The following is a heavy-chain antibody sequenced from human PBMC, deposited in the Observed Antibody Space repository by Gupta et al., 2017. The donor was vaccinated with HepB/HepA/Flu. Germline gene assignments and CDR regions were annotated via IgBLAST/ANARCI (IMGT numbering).Heavy chain of an antibody. D-gene: IGHD3/OR15-3a*01. CDR1: GFTFSSYW. CDR3: ARYSLDNYYYMDV. J-gene: IGHJ6*03. V-gene: IGHV3-74*01. CDR2: INSDGSST. Sequence: EVQLVESGGGLVQPGGSLRLSCAASGFTFSSYWMDWVRQAPGKGLVWVSRINSDGSSTSYADSVKGRFTSSRDNAKNTLYLQMNSLRAEDTAVDYCARYSLDNYYYMDVWGKGTTVTVSS.